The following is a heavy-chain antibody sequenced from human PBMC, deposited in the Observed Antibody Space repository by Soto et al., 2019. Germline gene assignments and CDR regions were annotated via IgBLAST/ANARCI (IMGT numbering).Heavy chain of an antibody. J-gene: IGHJ4*02. Sequence: QLFLQESGPGVVKSSETLSLTCTVSGGSITRRNHYWGWVRQPPGKGLEWVASIHHTGTTYYNPSLRSRITMSIDTSNNRVALSLTSVTAADTATHFCSTYSYYDHSSGHHDSWGQGTLVTVSS. CDR2: IHHTGTT. CDR1: GGSITRRNHY. D-gene: IGHD3-16*01. V-gene: IGHV4-39*01. CDR3: STYSYYDHSSGHHDS.